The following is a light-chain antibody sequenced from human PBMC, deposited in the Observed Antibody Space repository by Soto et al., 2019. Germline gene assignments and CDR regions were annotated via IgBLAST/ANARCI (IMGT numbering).Light chain of an antibody. CDR1: QGINSD. V-gene: IGKV1-6*01. CDR3: LQDYNYPYT. CDR2: AAS. J-gene: IGKJ2*01. Sequence: AIQMTQSPSSLSASVGDRVTITCRASQGINSDVAWYQQIPGKAPKLLIYAASSLQSGVPSRFSGSGSGTDFTLTINSLQPEDFAAYYCLQDYNYPYTFGQGTKREIK.